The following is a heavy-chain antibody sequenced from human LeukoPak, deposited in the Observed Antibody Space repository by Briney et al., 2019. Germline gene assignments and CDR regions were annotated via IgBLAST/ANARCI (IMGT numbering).Heavy chain of an antibody. CDR1: GFTFSSYG. V-gene: IGHV3-30*18. D-gene: IGHD2-2*01. J-gene: IGHJ4*02. Sequence: GRSLRLSCAASGFTFSSYGMHWVRQAPGKGLEWVAVISYDGSNKYYADSVKGRFTISRDDSKNTLYLQMNSLRAEDTAVYYCAKDGQLQGRPFDYWGQGTLVTVSS. CDR3: AKDGQLQGRPFDY. CDR2: ISYDGSNK.